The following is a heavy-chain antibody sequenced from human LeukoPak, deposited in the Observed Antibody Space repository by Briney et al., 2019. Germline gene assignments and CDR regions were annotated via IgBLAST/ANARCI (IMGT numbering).Heavy chain of an antibody. CDR2: ISSSSSYI. CDR3: ARESRDSGYFDY. V-gene: IGHV3-21*01. Sequence: KAGGSLRLSCAASGFTFSSYSMNWVRQAPGKGLEWVSSISSSSSYIYYADSVKGRFTISRDNAKNSLYLQMNSLRAEDTAVYYCARESRDSGYFDYWGQGTLVTVSS. CDR1: GFTFSSYS. J-gene: IGHJ4*02. D-gene: IGHD5-24*01.